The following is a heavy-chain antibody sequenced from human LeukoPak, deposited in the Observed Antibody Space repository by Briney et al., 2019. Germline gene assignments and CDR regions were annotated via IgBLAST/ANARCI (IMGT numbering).Heavy chain of an antibody. J-gene: IGHJ4*02. CDR3: AKGGVATVDYFDY. CDR1: GFTFGSYG. Sequence: PGGSLRLSCAASGFTFGSYGMHWVRQAPGQGLQWVAVISYDGRNRYYADSVKGRFTISRDDSKNTVYLQMNSLRAEDTALYYCAKGGVATVDYFDYWGQGTLVTVSS. CDR2: ISYDGRNR. D-gene: IGHD5-12*01. V-gene: IGHV3-30*18.